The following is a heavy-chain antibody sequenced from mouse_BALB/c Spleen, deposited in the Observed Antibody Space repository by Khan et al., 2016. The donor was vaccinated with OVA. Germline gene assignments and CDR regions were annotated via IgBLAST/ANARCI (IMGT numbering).Heavy chain of an antibody. CDR3: STRLAGSFAY. D-gene: IGHD1-1*01. CDR2: ISSDGDYT. Sequence: EVQLVESGGDLVKSGGSLKLSCAASGFTFSPYSMSWVRQTPDKRLEWVATISSDGDYTYYPDSVKGRFNISRDNAKNALYLQMFSLKSEDTARYYCSTRLAGSFAYWGQGTLVTVSA. CDR1: GFTFSPYS. V-gene: IGHV5-6*01. J-gene: IGHJ3*01.